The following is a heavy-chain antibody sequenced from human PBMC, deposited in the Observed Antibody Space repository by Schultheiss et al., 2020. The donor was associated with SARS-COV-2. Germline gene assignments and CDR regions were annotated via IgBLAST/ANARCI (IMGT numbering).Heavy chain of an antibody. V-gene: IGHV4-59*01. CDR2: IYYSGST. CDR1: GGPISSYY. CDR3: ARDATGAFDI. Sequence: SQTLSLTCTVSGGPISSYYWSWIRQPPGKGLEWIGYIYYSGSTNYNPSLKSRVTISVDTSKNQFSLKLSSVTAADTAVYYCARDATGAFDIWGQGTMVTVSS. J-gene: IGHJ3*02.